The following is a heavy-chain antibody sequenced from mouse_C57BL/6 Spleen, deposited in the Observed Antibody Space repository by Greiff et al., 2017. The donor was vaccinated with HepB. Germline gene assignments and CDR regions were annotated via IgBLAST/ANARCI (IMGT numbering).Heavy chain of an antibody. Sequence: QVQLQQPGAELVKPGASVKMSCKASGYTFTSYWITWVKQRPGQGLEWIGDIYPGSGSTNYNEKFKSKATLTVDTSSSTAYMQLSSLTAEDSAVYYCARRGIYYGNYGAMDYWGQGTSVTVSS. CDR1: GYTFTSYW. CDR2: IYPGSGST. CDR3: ARRGIYYGNYGAMDY. V-gene: IGHV1-55*01. J-gene: IGHJ4*01. D-gene: IGHD2-1*01.